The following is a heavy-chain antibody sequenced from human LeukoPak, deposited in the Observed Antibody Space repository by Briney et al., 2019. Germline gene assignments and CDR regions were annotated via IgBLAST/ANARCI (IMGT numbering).Heavy chain of an antibody. Sequence: PSETLSLTCTVSGGSISSYYWSWIRQPAGKGLEWIGRIYTSGSTNYNPSLKSRVTMSVDTSKNQFSLKLSSVTAADTAVYYCARDGTEYSGYPQLEYYFDYWGQGTLVTVFS. CDR3: ARDGTEYSGYPQLEYYFDY. D-gene: IGHD5-12*01. CDR2: IYTSGST. CDR1: GGSISSYY. J-gene: IGHJ4*02. V-gene: IGHV4-4*07.